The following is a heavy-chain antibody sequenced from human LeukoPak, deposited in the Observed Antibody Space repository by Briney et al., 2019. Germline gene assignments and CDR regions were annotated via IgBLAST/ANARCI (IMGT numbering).Heavy chain of an antibody. Sequence: ASVKVSCKASGYTFTDYYLHWVRQAPGQGLEWMGWISAYTGNTNYAQKLQDRVSMTTDTSATTAYMELRNLTSDDTAVYYCVKTYYYDSSGYSDDAFDIWGQGTMVTVSS. CDR2: ISAYTGNT. CDR1: GYTFTDYY. D-gene: IGHD3-22*01. CDR3: VKTYYYDSSGYSDDAFDI. J-gene: IGHJ3*02. V-gene: IGHV1-18*04.